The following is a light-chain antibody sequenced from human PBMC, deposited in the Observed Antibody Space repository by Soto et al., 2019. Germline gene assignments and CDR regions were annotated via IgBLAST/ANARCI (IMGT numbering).Light chain of an antibody. CDR3: QQYSNWPRT. CDR2: GAS. V-gene: IGKV3-15*01. CDR1: QSVSSN. Sequence: EIVMTQSPATLSVSPGERATLSCRAGQSVSSNLAWYQQKPGQAPRLLIYGASTRATGIPARFSGSGSGTEFTLTISSLQSEDFAVYYCQQYSNWPRTCGQGTKVEI. J-gene: IGKJ1*01.